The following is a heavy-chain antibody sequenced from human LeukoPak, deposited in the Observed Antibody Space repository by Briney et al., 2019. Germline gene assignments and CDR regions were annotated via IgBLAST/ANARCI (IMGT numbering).Heavy chain of an antibody. Sequence: GGSLRLSCAASGFTVSSNYMSWVRQAPGKGLEWVSVIYSGGSTYYADSVKGRFTISRDNSKNTLYLQMNSLRAEDTAVYYCARGSATYRDRGAFDIWGQGTMVTVSS. CDR2: IYSGGST. CDR1: GFTVSSNY. V-gene: IGHV3-66*01. J-gene: IGHJ3*02. CDR3: ARGSATYRDRGAFDI. D-gene: IGHD1-1*01.